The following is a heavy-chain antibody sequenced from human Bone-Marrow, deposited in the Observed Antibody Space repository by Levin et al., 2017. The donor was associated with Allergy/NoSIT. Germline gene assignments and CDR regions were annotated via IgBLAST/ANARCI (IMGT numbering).Heavy chain of an antibody. CDR2: ISSNGGST. CDR1: GFTFSSYA. Sequence: GGSLRLSCSASGFTFSSYAMHWVRQAPGKGLEYVSHISSNGGSTYYADSVRGRFTISRDNSKNTLYLQMSSLRTEDTAVYYCVKDSRGGGGLLWFRESLFDQWGQGTLVTVSS. D-gene: IGHD3-10*01. V-gene: IGHV3-64D*06. J-gene: IGHJ4*02. CDR3: VKDSRGGGGLLWFRESLFDQ.